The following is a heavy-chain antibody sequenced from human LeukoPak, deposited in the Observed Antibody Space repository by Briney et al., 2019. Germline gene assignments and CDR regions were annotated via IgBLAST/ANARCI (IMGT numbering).Heavy chain of an antibody. V-gene: IGHV4-59*01. CDR2: IYYNGNT. J-gene: IGHJ6*02. Sequence: SETLSLTCAVSGGSINSYYWNWIRRPPGKGLEWIGYIYYNGNTNYSPSLKSRVTMSVDTSKNLFSLKVSSVTAADTAVYYCARGRSNYYGMDVWGQGTTVTVSS. CDR1: GGSINSYY. CDR3: ARGRSNYYGMDV. D-gene: IGHD1-26*01.